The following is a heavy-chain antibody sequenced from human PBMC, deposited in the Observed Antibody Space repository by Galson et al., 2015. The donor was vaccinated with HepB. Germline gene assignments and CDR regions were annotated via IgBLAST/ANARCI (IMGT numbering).Heavy chain of an antibody. Sequence: SLRLSCAASGFTFSSCDMNWVRQAPGMGLEWVSGISDSGGSTHYADSVKGRFTVSRDNSKNTLYLHMNSLRAEDTALYYCASDLGGYNYGSAYWGQGTLVTVSS. V-gene: IGHV3-23*01. CDR2: ISDSGGST. CDR1: GFTFSSCD. CDR3: ASDLGGYNYGSAY. J-gene: IGHJ4*02. D-gene: IGHD5-18*01.